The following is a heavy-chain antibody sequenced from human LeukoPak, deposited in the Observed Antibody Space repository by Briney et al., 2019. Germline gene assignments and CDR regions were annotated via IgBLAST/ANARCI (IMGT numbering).Heavy chain of an antibody. CDR3: ATARNDYVWGSYRSLYYFDY. CDR1: GYTLTELS. Sequence: GASVKVSCKVSGYTLTELSMHWVRQAPGKGLEWMGGFDPEDGETIYAQKFQGRVTMTEDTSTDTAYMELSSLRSEDTAVYYCATARNDYVWGSYRSLYYFDYWGQGTLVTVSS. J-gene: IGHJ4*02. D-gene: IGHD3-16*02. CDR2: FDPEDGET. V-gene: IGHV1-24*01.